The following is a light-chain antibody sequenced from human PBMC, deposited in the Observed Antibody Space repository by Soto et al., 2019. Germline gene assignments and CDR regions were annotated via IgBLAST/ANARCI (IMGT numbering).Light chain of an antibody. Sequence: VMTQSPAYLSVSPGERATLSCRASESVSSNLAWYQQKPGQGPRLLIYGASTRATGIPARFSGSGSGTEFTLTINSLQSEDFAVYYCQQYNNWPWTFGQGTKVEIK. J-gene: IGKJ1*01. V-gene: IGKV3-15*01. CDR1: ESVSSN. CDR2: GAS. CDR3: QQYNNWPWT.